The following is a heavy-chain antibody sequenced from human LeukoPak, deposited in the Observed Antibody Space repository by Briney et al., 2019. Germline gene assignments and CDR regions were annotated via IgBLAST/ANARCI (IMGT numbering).Heavy chain of an antibody. CDR1: GFTFSSYS. Sequence: GGSLRLSCVASGFTFSSYSMNWVRQAPGKGLEWVSYISVSSDTIYYADSVKGRFTISRDNAKNSLYLQMNSLRAEDTAAYYCARDRGSRAFDIWGQGTMVTVSS. J-gene: IGHJ3*02. CDR2: ISVSSDTI. V-gene: IGHV3-48*01. D-gene: IGHD1-26*01. CDR3: ARDRGSRAFDI.